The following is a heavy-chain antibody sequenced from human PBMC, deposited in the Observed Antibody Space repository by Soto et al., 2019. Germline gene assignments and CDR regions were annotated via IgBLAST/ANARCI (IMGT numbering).Heavy chain of an antibody. CDR3: AKGRYSTAWYDPFFDH. CDR2: ISGGAVST. Sequence: EVQLLESGGGLGQPGGSLRLSCAASGFTFSSSAMSWVRQGPGKGLEWVSSISGGAVSTYYADSMKGRFTISRDNSKNTLFLQMNSLRADDTAVYYCAKGRYSTAWYDPFFDHWGQGTLVTVSS. D-gene: IGHD6-19*01. J-gene: IGHJ4*02. V-gene: IGHV3-23*01. CDR1: GFTFSSSA.